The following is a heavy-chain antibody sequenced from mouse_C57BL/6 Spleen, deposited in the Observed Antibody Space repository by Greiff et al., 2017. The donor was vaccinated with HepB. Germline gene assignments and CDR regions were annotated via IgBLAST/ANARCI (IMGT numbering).Heavy chain of an antibody. Sequence: EVKLVESGPELVKPGASVKISCKASGYSFTGYYMNWVKQSPEKSLEWIGEINPSTGGTTYNQKFKAKATLTVDKSSSTAYMQLKSLTSEDSAVYYCARLTVVNAMDYWGQGTSVTVSS. V-gene: IGHV1-42*01. CDR3: ARLTVVNAMDY. J-gene: IGHJ4*01. D-gene: IGHD1-1*01. CDR2: INPSTGGT. CDR1: GYSFTGYY.